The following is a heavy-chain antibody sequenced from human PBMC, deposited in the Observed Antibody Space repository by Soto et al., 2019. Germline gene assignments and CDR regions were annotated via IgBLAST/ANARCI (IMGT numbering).Heavy chain of an antibody. V-gene: IGHV1-69*01. D-gene: IGHD6-6*01. CDR1: GGTFSSYA. CDR3: ARDAPGDSIAARPDHYYGMDV. Sequence: QVQLVQSGAEVKKPGSSVKVSCKASGGTFSSYAISWVRQAPGQGLEWMGGIIPIFGTANYAQKFQGRGTITGDESTSTAYMGLSSLRSEDTAVYYCARDAPGDSIAARPDHYYGMDVWGQGTTVTVSS. CDR2: IIPIFGTA. J-gene: IGHJ6*02.